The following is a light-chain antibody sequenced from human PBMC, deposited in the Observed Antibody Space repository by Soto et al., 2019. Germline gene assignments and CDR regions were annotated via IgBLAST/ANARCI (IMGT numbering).Light chain of an antibody. J-gene: IGKJ1*01. V-gene: IGKV1-39*01. Sequence: DIQMTQSPSSLSASIGDRLTITCRASQNIRSFLNWYQQKPGKXPQXXIYGASILHNGVPSRFSGSGSGTDLTITISSLQPEDRETYYGQQINFTPRTFGQGTKGDIK. CDR2: GAS. CDR1: QNIRSF. CDR3: QQINFTPRT.